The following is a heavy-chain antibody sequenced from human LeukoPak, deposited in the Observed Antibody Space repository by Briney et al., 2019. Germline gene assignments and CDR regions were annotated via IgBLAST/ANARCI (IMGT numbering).Heavy chain of an antibody. D-gene: IGHD1-7*01. Sequence: PSETLSLTCTVSGGSISSYYWSWIRQPAGKGLEWIGRIYTSGSTNYNPSLNSRVTMSVDTSKNQFSLKLRSVTAADTAVYYCARTTYNWNYVNFDYWGQGTLVTVSS. CDR2: IYTSGST. CDR1: GGSISSYY. V-gene: IGHV4-4*07. J-gene: IGHJ4*02. CDR3: ARTTYNWNYVNFDY.